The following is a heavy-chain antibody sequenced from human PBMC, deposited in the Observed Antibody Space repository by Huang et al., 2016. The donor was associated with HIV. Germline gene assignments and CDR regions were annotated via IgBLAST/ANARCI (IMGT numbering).Heavy chain of an antibody. V-gene: IGHV4-59*02. J-gene: IGHJ5*02. Sequence: QVRLQESGPGLVKPSETLSLSCTVSGDSVSSHYWGWIRHPPGKGLEWIGTVYDSGTTKYNPRLKSLITISVYTSKNVFSLNITSVSAADTAMYFCVRDQGRLAVGGIDNWFDPWGQGALVTVSS. D-gene: IGHD6-19*01. CDR3: VRDQGRLAVGGIDNWFDP. CDR2: VYDSGTT. CDR1: GDSVSSHY.